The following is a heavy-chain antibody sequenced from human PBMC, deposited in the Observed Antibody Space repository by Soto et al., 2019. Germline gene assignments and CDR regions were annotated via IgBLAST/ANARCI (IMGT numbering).Heavy chain of an antibody. V-gene: IGHV1-24*01. CDR2: FDTEDGET. CDR1: GYTLTELS. J-gene: IGHJ5*02. D-gene: IGHD6-19*01. CDR3: ASSSQQWLANWFDP. Sequence: ASVKVSCKVSGYTLTELSMHWVRQAPGKGLEWMGGFDTEDGETIYAQKFQGRVTMTEDTSTDTAYMELSSLRSEDTAVYYCASSSQQWLANWFDPWGQGTLVTVSS.